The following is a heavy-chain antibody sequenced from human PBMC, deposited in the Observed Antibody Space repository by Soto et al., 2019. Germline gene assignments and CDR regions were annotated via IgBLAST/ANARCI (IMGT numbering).Heavy chain of an antibody. D-gene: IGHD3-9*01. V-gene: IGHV3-15*01. CDR3: TTGLYYDPLTGYRNVAY. J-gene: IGHJ4*02. CDR2: MKSKADGGTS. Sequence: GGSLRLSCEASAFTLSHAWMTWVRQAAGKGLEWVGPMKSKADGGTSYYAATVKGRFTISRDDSKNTFYLQLNSLKTEDAVVYYCTTGLYYDPLTGYRNVAYWGQGALVTVSS. CDR1: AFTLSHAW.